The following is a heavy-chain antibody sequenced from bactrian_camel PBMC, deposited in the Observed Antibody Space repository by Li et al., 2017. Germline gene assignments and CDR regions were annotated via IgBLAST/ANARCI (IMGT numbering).Heavy chain of an antibody. CDR2: IDRDGTT. V-gene: IGHV3S53*01. J-gene: IGHJ4*01. CDR1: GFNDADAE. D-gene: IGHD1*01. Sequence: VQLVESGGGSVQIGGSLTLTCVASRGFNDADAEWGWFRQTPGAQCEMVGIIDRDGTTTYAEPVKGRFTISLDNAGNTLYLQMDNLGTEDTAMYYCAADTTVGRWNLFLASQWKYWGQGTQVTVS. CDR3: AADTTVGRWNLFLASQWKY.